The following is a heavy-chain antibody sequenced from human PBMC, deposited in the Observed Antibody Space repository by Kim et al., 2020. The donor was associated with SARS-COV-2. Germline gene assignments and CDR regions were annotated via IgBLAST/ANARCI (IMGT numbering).Heavy chain of an antibody. V-gene: IGHV3-30*01. CDR3: ARSRGYYDILTGYPELDY. J-gene: IGHJ4*02. D-gene: IGHD3-9*01. Sequence: KGRFTISRDNSKNTLYLQMNSLRAEDTAVYYCARSRGYYDILTGYPELDYWGQGTLVTVSS.